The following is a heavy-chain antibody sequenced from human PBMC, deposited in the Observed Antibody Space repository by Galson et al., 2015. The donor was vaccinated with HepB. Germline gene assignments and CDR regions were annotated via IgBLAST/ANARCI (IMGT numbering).Heavy chain of an antibody. D-gene: IGHD6-19*01. CDR3: ARMGGIAVADNGPDYEINWFDP. CDR1: GFSLSNARMG. Sequence: PALVKPTQTLTLTFTVSGFSLSNARMGVSWIRQPPGKALEWLAHIFSNAEKTYSTSLKSRLTISKDTSKSQVVLTMTNMDPVDTATYYCARMGGIAVADNGPDYEINWFDPWGQGTLVTVSS. CDR2: IFSNAEK. V-gene: IGHV2-26*01. J-gene: IGHJ5*02.